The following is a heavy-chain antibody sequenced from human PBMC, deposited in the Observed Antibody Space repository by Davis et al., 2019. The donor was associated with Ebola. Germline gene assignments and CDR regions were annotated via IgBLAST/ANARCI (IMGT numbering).Heavy chain of an antibody. J-gene: IGHJ6*02. Sequence: SETLSLTCAVYGGSFSGYYWSWIRQPPGKGLAWIGQINHSGSTNYNPSPKCRVTISVDTSKNQFSLKLSSVTAADTAVYYCARNRIAGSSSFYYYYGMDVWGQGTTVTVSS. CDR2: INHSGST. CDR3: ARNRIAGSSSFYYYYGMDV. CDR1: GGSFSGYY. D-gene: IGHD6-6*01. V-gene: IGHV4-34*01.